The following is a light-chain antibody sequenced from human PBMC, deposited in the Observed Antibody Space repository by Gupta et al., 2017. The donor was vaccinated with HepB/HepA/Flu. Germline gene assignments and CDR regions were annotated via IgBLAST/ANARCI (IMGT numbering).Light chain of an antibody. CDR3: ATWDDTLWV. Sequence: QSVVTQPPSASGTPGQRVTISCSGSSSNIGTNYVYWYQQLPGTAPKLLIYRNNLRPSGVPDRFSGSKSGTSASLAISGRRSEDEDDYYCATWDDTLWVFGGGTRLTVL. CDR1: SSNIGTNY. CDR2: RNN. J-gene: IGLJ3*02. V-gene: IGLV1-47*01.